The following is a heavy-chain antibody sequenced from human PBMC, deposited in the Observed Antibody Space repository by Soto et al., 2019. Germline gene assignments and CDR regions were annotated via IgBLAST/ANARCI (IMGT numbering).Heavy chain of an antibody. D-gene: IGHD4-17*01. J-gene: IGHJ6*02. Sequence: GASVKVSCKASGYTFTSYGISWVRQAPGQGLEWMGWISAYNGNTNYAQKLQGRVTMTTDTSTSTAYMELRSLRSDDTAVYYCARDFHHYETNYYSCGMDFWGQGTTVTVSS. V-gene: IGHV1-18*01. CDR2: ISAYNGNT. CDR1: GYTFTSYG. CDR3: ARDFHHYETNYYSCGMDF.